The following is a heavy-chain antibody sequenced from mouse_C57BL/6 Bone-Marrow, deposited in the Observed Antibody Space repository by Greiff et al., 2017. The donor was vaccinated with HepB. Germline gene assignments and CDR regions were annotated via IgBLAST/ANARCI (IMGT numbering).Heavy chain of an antibody. Sequence: EVQVVESGGGLVKPGGSLKLSCAASGFTFSDYGMHWVRQAPEKGLEWVAYISSGSSTIYYADTVKGRFTISRDNAKNPLFLQMTSLRSEDTAMCYCARDYGSFYWYFDVWGTGTTVTVSS. CDR2: ISSGSSTI. D-gene: IGHD1-1*01. CDR1: GFTFSDYG. V-gene: IGHV5-17*01. J-gene: IGHJ1*03. CDR3: ARDYGSFYWYFDV.